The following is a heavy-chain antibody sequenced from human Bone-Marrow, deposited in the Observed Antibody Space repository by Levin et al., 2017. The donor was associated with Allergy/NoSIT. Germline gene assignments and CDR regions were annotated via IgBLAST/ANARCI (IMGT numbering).Heavy chain of an antibody. CDR3: ARNTAFLTVIDY. CDR1: GYTFTDYS. Sequence: GESLKISCKASGYTFTDYSIHWVRQVPGQGLEWMGWINPNSDDTNFAQKFQGRVTMTIDTSINTAYMELNRLTSDDTAIYYCARNTAFLTVIDYWGLGTLVTVSS. V-gene: IGHV1-2*02. CDR2: INPNSDDT. D-gene: IGHD5-18*01. J-gene: IGHJ4*02.